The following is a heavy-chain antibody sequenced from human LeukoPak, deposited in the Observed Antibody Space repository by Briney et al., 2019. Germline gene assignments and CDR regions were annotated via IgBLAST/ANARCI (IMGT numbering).Heavy chain of an antibody. CDR3: AKESGKFDY. CDR2: ISGGGGST. V-gene: IGHV3-43*02. Sequence: GGSLRLSCVASGLNFDDSAMHWVRQAPGKGLEWVSLISGGGGSTFSADSVKGRLSISRDNSKNSLYLQMNSLRSEDTAMYYCAKESGKFDYWGQGTLVAVSS. CDR1: GLNFDDSA. J-gene: IGHJ4*02.